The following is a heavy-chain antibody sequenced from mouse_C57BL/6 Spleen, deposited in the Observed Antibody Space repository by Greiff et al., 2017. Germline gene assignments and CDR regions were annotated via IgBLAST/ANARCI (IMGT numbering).Heavy chain of an antibody. CDR1: GFTFTDSY. D-gene: IGHD1-1*01. Sequence: EVHLVESGGGLVQPGGSLSLSCAASGFTFTDSYMSWVRPPPGKALEWLGFIRNKASGYTTEYSASVKGRFTIARDNSQSILYLQMNALSAEDSATYYCARSYYYGSSYFDYWGQGTTLTVSS. CDR3: ARSYYYGSSYFDY. V-gene: IGHV7-3*01. CDR2: IRNKASGYTT. J-gene: IGHJ2*01.